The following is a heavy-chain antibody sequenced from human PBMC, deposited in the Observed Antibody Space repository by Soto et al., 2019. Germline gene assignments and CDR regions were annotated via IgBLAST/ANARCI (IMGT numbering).Heavy chain of an antibody. V-gene: IGHV3-23*01. D-gene: IGHD6-13*01. CDR2: INDSGDNT. CDR1: GFTFGSYA. CDR3: AKDSQSSDWSYKWFDP. Sequence: PGGSLRLSCAASGFTFGSYAMSWVRQAPGKGLEWVSTINDSGDNTYYADSVKGRFTISRDNSKNTLYLQMNSLRAEDTAVYYCAKDSQSSDWSYKWFDPWGQGTLVTVSS. J-gene: IGHJ5*02.